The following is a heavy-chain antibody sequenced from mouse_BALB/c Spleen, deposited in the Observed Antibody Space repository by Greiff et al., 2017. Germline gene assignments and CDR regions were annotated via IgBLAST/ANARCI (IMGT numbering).Heavy chain of an antibody. J-gene: IGHJ4*01. CDR3: TRNGYFYYAMDY. D-gene: IGHD2-3*01. CDR1: GYTFTSYY. CDR2: INPSNGGT. Sequence: LQESGAELVKPGASVKLSCKASGYTFTSYYMYWVKQRPGQGLEWIGEINPSNGGTNFNEKFKSKATLTVDKSSSTAYMQLSSLTSEDSAVYYCTRNGYFYYAMDYWGQGTSVTVSA. V-gene: IGHV1S81*02.